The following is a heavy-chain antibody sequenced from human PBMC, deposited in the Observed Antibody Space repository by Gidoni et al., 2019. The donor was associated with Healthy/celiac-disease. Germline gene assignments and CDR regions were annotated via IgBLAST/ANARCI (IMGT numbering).Heavy chain of an antibody. CDR2: IWYDGSNK. CDR1: GLTLSTYG. V-gene: IGHV3-33*01. CDR3: ARGGRIQLWWYFDY. D-gene: IGHD5-18*01. J-gene: IGHJ4*02. Sequence: QVQLVESGGGVVQPGTSLSLSCAASGLTLSTYGMHWVRQAPGKGLAGVAVIWYDGSNKYYADSVKGRFTISRDNSKNTLYLQMNSLRAEDTAVYYCARGGRIQLWWYFDYWGQGTLVTVSS.